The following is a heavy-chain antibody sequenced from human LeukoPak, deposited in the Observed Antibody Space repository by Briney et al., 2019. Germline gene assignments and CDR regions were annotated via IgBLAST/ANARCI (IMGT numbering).Heavy chain of an antibody. Sequence: GSLRLSCVVSGISLSNYAMTWVRQAPGKGLEWVSYISERGGSTTYADSVKGRLTISRHTSLNTLYLQMNNLRAEDTAVYFCVKRGVVIRGILVIGYHQEAYHYDFWGQGVLVTVSS. CDR2: ISERGGST. V-gene: IGHV3-23*01. CDR3: VKRGVVIRGILVIGYHQEAYHYDF. D-gene: IGHD3-10*01. CDR1: GISLSNYA. J-gene: IGHJ4*02.